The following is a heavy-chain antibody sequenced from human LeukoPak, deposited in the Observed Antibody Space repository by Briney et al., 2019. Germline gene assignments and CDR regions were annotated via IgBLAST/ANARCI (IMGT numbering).Heavy chain of an antibody. CDR2: ISAYNGNT. Sequence: ASVKVSCKASGYTFTSYGISWVRQAPGQGLEWMGRISAYNGNTNYAQKLQGRVTMTTDTSTSTAYMELRSLRSDDTAVYYCARDLLTTVDWYFDLWGRGTLVTVSS. D-gene: IGHD4-23*01. V-gene: IGHV1-18*01. CDR3: ARDLLTTVDWYFDL. J-gene: IGHJ2*01. CDR1: GYTFTSYG.